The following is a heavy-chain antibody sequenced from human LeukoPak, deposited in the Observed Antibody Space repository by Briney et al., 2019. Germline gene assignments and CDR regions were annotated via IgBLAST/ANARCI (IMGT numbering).Heavy chain of an antibody. J-gene: IGHJ5*02. CDR2: IYYSGST. Sequence: SETLSLTCTVSGGSISSYYWSWIRQPPGKGLEWIGYIYYSGSTNYIPSLKSRVTISVDTSKNQFSLKLSSVTAADTAVYYCARYRTDFWSGSNWFDPWGQGTLVTVSS. V-gene: IGHV4-59*01. CDR1: GGSISSYY. CDR3: ARYRTDFWSGSNWFDP. D-gene: IGHD3-3*01.